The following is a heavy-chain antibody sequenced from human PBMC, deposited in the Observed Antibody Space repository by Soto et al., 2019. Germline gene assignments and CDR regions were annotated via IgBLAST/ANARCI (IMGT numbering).Heavy chain of an antibody. J-gene: IGHJ4*02. Sequence: ASVKVSCKASGYTFTGYYMHWVRQAPGQGLEWMGWINPNSGGTNYAQKFQGRVTMTRDTSTSTAYMELSRLRSDDTAVYYCARVAHYYYGSGSYYNDPNDLFDYWGQGTLVTVSS. D-gene: IGHD3-10*01. CDR1: GYTFTGYY. V-gene: IGHV1-2*02. CDR2: INPNSGGT. CDR3: ARVAHYYYGSGSYYNDPNDLFDY.